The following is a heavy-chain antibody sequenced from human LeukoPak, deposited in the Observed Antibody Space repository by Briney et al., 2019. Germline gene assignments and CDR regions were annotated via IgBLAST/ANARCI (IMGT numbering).Heavy chain of an antibody. V-gene: IGHV4-59*01. J-gene: IGHJ5*02. D-gene: IGHD6-19*01. CDR2: IHYSGNT. CDR1: NVSISTTY. CDR3: ARGGWFHDR. Sequence: SETLSLTCSVSNVSISTTYWSWIRQPPGKGLGWIGNIHYSGNTNYNSSLKSRVTISVDTSKNQFSLKMISVTTADTAVYFCARGGWFHDRWGQGTLVTVSS.